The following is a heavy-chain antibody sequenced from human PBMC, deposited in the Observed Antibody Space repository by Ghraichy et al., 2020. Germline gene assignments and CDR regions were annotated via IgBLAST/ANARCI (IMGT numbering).Heavy chain of an antibody. V-gene: IGHV3-23*01. CDR2: VSGNGGGT. CDR1: GFTFSSYA. D-gene: IGHD6-6*01. CDR3: AKDRTAARLFQGRTSGMDV. J-gene: IGHJ6*02. Sequence: GGSLRLSCAASGFTFSSYALSWVRQAPGKGLEWVSAVSGNGGGTYYADSVRGRFTVSRDSSKNTVFLQMNSLRAEDTAVYYCAKDRTAARLFQGRTSGMDVWGQGTTVTVSS.